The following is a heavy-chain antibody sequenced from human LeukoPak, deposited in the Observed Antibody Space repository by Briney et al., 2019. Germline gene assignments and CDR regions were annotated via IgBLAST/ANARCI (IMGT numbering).Heavy chain of an antibody. D-gene: IGHD6-6*01. CDR3: ANGLRGVEYSSSFDAFDI. J-gene: IGHJ3*02. CDR2: INPSGGST. CDR1: GYTFTSYY. V-gene: IGHV1-46*01. Sequence: ASVKVACKASGYTFTSYYMHWVRQAPGQGLEWMGIINPSGGSTSYAQKFQGRVTMTRDMSTSTVYMELSSLRSEDTAVYYCANGLRGVEYSSSFDAFDIWGQGTMVTVSS.